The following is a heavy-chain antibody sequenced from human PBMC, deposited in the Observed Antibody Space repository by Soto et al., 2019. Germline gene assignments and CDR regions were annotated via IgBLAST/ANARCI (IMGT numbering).Heavy chain of an antibody. CDR3: AKGGGYSGYDPDY. CDR2: ISYDGSNK. J-gene: IGHJ4*02. CDR1: GFTFSSYG. V-gene: IGHV3-30*18. D-gene: IGHD5-12*01. Sequence: QVQLVESGGGVVQPGRSLRLSCAASGFTFSSYGMHWVRQAPGKGLEWVAVISYDGSNKYYADSVKGLFTISRDNSKNTLYLQMNSLRAEDTAVYYCAKGGGYSGYDPDYWGQGTLVTVFS.